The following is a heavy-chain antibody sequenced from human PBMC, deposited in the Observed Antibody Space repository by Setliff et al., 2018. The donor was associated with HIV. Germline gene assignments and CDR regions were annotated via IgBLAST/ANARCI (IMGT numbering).Heavy chain of an antibody. Sequence: ASVKVSCKASGYTFTSYGISWVRQAPGQGLEWMGWISAYNGNTNYAQKLLGRVTMTTDTSTSTAHMGLRSLRSDDAAVYYCAREKKDFWLTGGYYGSGRPDYWGQGTLVTVSS. CDR3: AREKKDFWLTGGYYGSGRPDY. J-gene: IGHJ4*02. D-gene: IGHD3-10*01. CDR2: ISAYNGNT. CDR1: GYTFTSYG. V-gene: IGHV1-18*01.